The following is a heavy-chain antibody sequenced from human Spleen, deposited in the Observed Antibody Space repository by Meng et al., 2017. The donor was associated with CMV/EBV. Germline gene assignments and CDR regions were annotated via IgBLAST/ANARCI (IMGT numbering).Heavy chain of an antibody. CDR1: GFSFGSYG. J-gene: IGHJ6*02. V-gene: IGHV3-30*02. Sequence: GGSLRLSCAASGFSFGSYGMQWVRQAPGKGLEWVAFIRYNGTKKDYEDSVKGRFTISRDQSKNTLYLQMNSLRVEDTAVYYCARPPVDYSSSFYYYGMDVWGQGTTVTVS. CDR2: IRYNGTKK. D-gene: IGHD6-19*01. CDR3: ARPPVDYSSSFYYYGMDV.